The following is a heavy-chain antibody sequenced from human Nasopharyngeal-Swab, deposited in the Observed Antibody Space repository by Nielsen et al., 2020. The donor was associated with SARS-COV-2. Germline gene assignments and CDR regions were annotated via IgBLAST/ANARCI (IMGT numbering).Heavy chain of an antibody. D-gene: IGHD3-10*01. Sequence: SETLSLTCTVSGGSISSYYWSWIRQPAGKGLEWIGRIYTSGSTNYNPSLKSRVTISVDTSKNQFSLKLSSVTAADTAVYYCARDGVRGVINWFDPWGQGTLVTVSS. CDR2: IYTSGST. V-gene: IGHV4-4*07. CDR3: ARDGVRGVINWFDP. J-gene: IGHJ5*02. CDR1: GGSISSYY.